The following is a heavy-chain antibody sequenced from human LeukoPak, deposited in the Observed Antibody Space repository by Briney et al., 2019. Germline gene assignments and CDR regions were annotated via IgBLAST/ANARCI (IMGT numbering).Heavy chain of an antibody. J-gene: IGHJ6*03. CDR2: IIPIFGTA. CDR3: ARVTMVRGLGYYYYYMDV. V-gene: IGHV1-69*01. CDR1: GGTFSSYA. D-gene: IGHD3-10*01. Sequence: ASVKVSCKASGGTFSSYAISWVRQAPGQGLEWMGGIIPIFGTANYAQKFQGRVTITADESTSTAYMELSSLRSEDTAVYYCARVTMVRGLGYYYYYMDVWGKGTTVTVSS.